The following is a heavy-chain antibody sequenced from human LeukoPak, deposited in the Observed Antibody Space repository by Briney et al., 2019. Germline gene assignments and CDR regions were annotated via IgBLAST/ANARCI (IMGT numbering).Heavy chain of an antibody. D-gene: IGHD3-22*01. Sequence: TSETLSLTCTVSGGSISSGGYSWSWIRQHPGKGLEWIGYIYYSGSTYYNPSLKSRVTISVDTSKNQFSLKLSSVTAADTAVYYCARENKYYYDSSGHYGMDVWGQGTTVTVSS. V-gene: IGHV4-31*03. CDR1: GGSISSGGYS. CDR2: IYYSGST. CDR3: ARENKYYYDSSGHYGMDV. J-gene: IGHJ6*02.